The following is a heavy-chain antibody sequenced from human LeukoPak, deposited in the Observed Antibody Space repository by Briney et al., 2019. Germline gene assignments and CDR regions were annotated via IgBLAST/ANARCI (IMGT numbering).Heavy chain of an antibody. CDR3: ARDLELTIFGVVITRWFDP. V-gene: IGHV3-7*01. Sequence: GGSRRLSCAASGFTFSSYWISWVRQAPGKGLEWVANIKQDGSEKYYVDSVKGRFTISRDNAKNSLYLQMNSLRAEDTAVYYCARDLELTIFGVVITRWFDPWGQGTLVTVSS. D-gene: IGHD3-3*01. CDR2: IKQDGSEK. CDR1: GFTFSSYW. J-gene: IGHJ5*02.